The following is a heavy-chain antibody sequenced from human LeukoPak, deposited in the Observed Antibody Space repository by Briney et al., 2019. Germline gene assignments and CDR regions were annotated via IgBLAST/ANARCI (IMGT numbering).Heavy chain of an antibody. CDR3: ARSSDKGTVDY. J-gene: IGHJ4*02. CDR2: TNGDGRET. D-gene: IGHD2-15*01. V-gene: IGHV3-7*01. CDR1: GFSFGNHA. Sequence: GGSLRLSCAASGFSFGNHAMNWVRQAPGKGLEWVANTNGDGRETHYVDAVKGRCTISRDNAINTLYLQMDSLRVEDTAVYYCARSSDKGTVDYWGQGTLVTVSS.